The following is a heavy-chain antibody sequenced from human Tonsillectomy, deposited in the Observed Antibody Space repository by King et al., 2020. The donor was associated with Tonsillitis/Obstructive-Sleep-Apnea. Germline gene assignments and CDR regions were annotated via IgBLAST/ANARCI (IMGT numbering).Heavy chain of an antibody. D-gene: IGHD5-18*01. Sequence: VQLVESGGGVVQPGRSLRLSCAASGFTFSSYAMNWVRQAPGKGLEWVAVISYDGSNKYYADSVKCRFTISRDNSKNTLYLQMNSLKTEDTAVYYCARDAQIVDSAMVTFLDYWGQGTLVTVSS. CDR3: ARDAQIVDSAMVTFLDY. CDR2: ISYDGSNK. CDR1: GFTFSSYA. J-gene: IGHJ4*02. V-gene: IGHV3-30*01.